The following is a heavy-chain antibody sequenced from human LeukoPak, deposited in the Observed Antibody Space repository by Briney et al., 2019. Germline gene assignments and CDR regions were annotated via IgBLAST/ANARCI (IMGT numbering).Heavy chain of an antibody. V-gene: IGHV3-74*01. J-gene: IGHJ4*02. CDR3: ARDSWYSGDY. CDR2: INKDGRST. Sequence: PGGSLRLSCAASGFTFSSYWMYWVRQAPGRGLVWVSRINKDGRSTTYADSVKGRFTISRDNAKNTLYLQMNSLRAEDTAVYYCARDSWYSGDYWGQGTLVTVSS. CDR1: GFTFSSYW. D-gene: IGHD1-26*01.